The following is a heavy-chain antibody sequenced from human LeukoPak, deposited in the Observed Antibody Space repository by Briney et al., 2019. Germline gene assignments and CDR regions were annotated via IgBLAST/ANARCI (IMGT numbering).Heavy chain of an antibody. CDR2: IWYDGSSK. D-gene: IGHD5-18*01. Sequence: PGGSLRLSCAASGFTFSIYGMHWVRQAPGKGLEWVAFIWYDGSSKYYADSVKGRFTISRDNSKNTLYLEVNSLRAEDTAVYYCAKDGDTAMVFDYWGQGTLVTVSS. V-gene: IGHV3-30*02. CDR1: GFTFSIYG. CDR3: AKDGDTAMVFDY. J-gene: IGHJ4*02.